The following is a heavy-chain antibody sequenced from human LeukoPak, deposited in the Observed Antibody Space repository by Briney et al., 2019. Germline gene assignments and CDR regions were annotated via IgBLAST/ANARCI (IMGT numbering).Heavy chain of an antibody. CDR2: INSDGSST. Sequence: GGSLRLSCAASGFAFSSDWMHWVRQAPGKGLVWVSRINSDGSSTTYADSVKGRFTISRDNAKNTLYLQMNSLRAEDTALYYCASRWWYFDLWGRGTLVTVSS. CDR3: ASRWWYFDL. D-gene: IGHD6-13*01. CDR1: GFAFSSDW. J-gene: IGHJ2*01. V-gene: IGHV3-74*03.